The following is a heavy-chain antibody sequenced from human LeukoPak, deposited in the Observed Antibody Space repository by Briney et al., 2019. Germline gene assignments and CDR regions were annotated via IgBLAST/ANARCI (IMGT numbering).Heavy chain of an antibody. V-gene: IGHV4-39*07. CDR3: ARGSNSNLWYGWFDP. CDR2: IYYSGRT. D-gene: IGHD1-7*01. J-gene: IGHJ5*02. Sequence: SETLSLTCSVSVGSISSSSYYWGWIRQPPGKGLEWIGNIYYSGRTYQKTSLKSRITISIDTSKNQFSLRLTSVTAADTAFYYCARGSNSNLWYGWFDPWGQGTLVTVSS. CDR1: VGSISSSSYY.